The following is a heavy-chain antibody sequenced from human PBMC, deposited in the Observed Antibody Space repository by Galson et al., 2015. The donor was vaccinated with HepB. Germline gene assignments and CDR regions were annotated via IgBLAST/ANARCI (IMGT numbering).Heavy chain of an antibody. D-gene: IGHD3-22*01. CDR3: ARASRGYDSSGYSGY. CDR2: INAGNGNT. V-gene: IGHV1-3*01. CDR1: GYTFTRYA. J-gene: IGHJ4*02. Sequence: SVKVSCKASGYTFTRYAMHWVRQAPGQRLEWMGWINAGNGNTKYSQKFQGRVTITRDTSASTAYMELSSLRSEDTAVYYCARASRGYDSSGYSGYWGQGTLVTVSS.